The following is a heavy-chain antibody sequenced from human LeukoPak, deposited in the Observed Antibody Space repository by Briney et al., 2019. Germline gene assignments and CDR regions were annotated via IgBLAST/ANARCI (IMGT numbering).Heavy chain of an antibody. V-gene: IGHV4-59*05. D-gene: IGHD1-26*01. CDR1: GDSISTYY. CDR3: ARRSGTYHAFDI. J-gene: IGHJ3*02. Sequence: SETLSLTCTVSGDSISTYYCSWIRQPPGKGLEWIGSFYYTGSTFYSPSLKSRVTISVDTSKNQFSLKLSSVTAADTAVYYCARRSGTYHAFDIWGQGTMVTVSS. CDR2: FYYTGST.